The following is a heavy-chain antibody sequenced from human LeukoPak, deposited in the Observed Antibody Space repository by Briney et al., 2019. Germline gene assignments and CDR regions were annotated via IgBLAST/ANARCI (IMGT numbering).Heavy chain of an antibody. CDR2: IIPIFGTA. J-gene: IGHJ1*01. V-gene: IGHV1-69*06. Sequence: ASVKVSCKASGGTFSNYAISWVRQAPGQGLEWMGGIIPIFGTANYAQKFRGRVTITADKSTRTAYMELSSLRSEDTAVYYCARVVGYSNRSELQHWGQGTLVTVSS. CDR1: GGTFSNYA. CDR3: ARVVGYSNRSELQH. D-gene: IGHD1-26*01.